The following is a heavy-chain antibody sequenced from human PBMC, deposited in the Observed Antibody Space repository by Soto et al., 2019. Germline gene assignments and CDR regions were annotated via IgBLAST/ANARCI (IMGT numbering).Heavy chain of an antibody. V-gene: IGHV1-69*05. CDR1: GGTFSSYA. Sequence: ASVKVSCKASGGTFSSYAISWVRQAPGQGLEWMGGIIPIFGTANYAQKFQGRVTMTRNTSISTAYMELSSLRSEDTAVYYCARGRSNYDILTGQYYFDYWGQGTLVTVSS. D-gene: IGHD3-9*01. CDR2: IIPIFGTA. CDR3: ARGRSNYDILTGQYYFDY. J-gene: IGHJ4*02.